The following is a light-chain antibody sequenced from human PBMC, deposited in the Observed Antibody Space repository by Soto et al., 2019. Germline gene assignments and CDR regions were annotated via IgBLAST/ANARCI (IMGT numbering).Light chain of an antibody. J-gene: IGKJ1*01. CDR2: TAS. V-gene: IGKV1-39*01. Sequence: IQLTQSPASLSASVGDRVTITCRASQGISGYLAWYQQKPGKAPKLLIYTASTLQSGVPSRFSGSGSETDFTLTISSLQPEDFATYSCQQNYSATWTFGQGTKVDIK. CDR3: QQNYSATWT. CDR1: QGISGY.